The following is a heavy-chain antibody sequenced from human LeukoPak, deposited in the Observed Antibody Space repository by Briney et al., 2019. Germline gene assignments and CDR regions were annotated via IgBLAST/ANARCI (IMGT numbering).Heavy chain of an antibody. Sequence: ASVKVSCKASGGTFSSCAISWVRQAPGQGLEWMGDIIPMFGTADNAQKFQGRVTLTADESTSTAYMELSSLRSEDTAVYYCARAGLWFGELLSQYYYYYGMDVWGKGTTVTVSS. J-gene: IGHJ6*04. CDR3: ARAGLWFGELLSQYYYYYGMDV. D-gene: IGHD3-10*01. CDR1: GGTFSSCA. CDR2: IIPMFGTA. V-gene: IGHV1-69*13.